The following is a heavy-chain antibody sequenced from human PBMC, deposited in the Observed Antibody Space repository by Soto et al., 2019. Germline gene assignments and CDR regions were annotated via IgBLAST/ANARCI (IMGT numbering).Heavy chain of an antibody. D-gene: IGHD2-2*01. Sequence: LRLSCAASGCTFSSYWMSWVRQAPGKGLEWVANIKQDGSEKYYVDSVKGRFTISRDNAKNSLYLQMNSLRAEDTAVYYCARVDLLRYCSSTSCSRLNYYYYMDVWGKGTTVTVSS. CDR1: GCTFSSYW. CDR3: ARVDLLRYCSSTSCSRLNYYYYMDV. J-gene: IGHJ6*03. V-gene: IGHV3-7*01. CDR2: IKQDGSEK.